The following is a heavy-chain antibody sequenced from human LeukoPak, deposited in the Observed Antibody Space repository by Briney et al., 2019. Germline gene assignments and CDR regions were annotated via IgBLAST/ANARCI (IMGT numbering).Heavy chain of an antibody. CDR3: ARVGGYYDILTGCCPNWFDP. V-gene: IGHV3-20*04. J-gene: IGHJ5*02. D-gene: IGHD3-9*01. Sequence: PGGSLRLSCAASGFTFADYGMSWVRQAPGKGLEWVSGINWNGGSTGYADSVKGRFTISRDNAKNSLYLQMNSLRAEDTALYYCARVGGYYDILTGCCPNWFDPWGQGTLVTVSS. CDR1: GFTFADYG. CDR2: INWNGGST.